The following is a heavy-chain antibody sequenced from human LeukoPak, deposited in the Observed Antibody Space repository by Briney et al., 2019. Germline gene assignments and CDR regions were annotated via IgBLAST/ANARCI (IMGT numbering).Heavy chain of an antibody. CDR2: IDASGGST. D-gene: IGHD1-26*01. CDR3: ARVSSGSYFGYYYYYMDV. V-gene: IGHV3-23*01. CDR1: GFTFSSYA. J-gene: IGHJ6*03. Sequence: GGSLRLSCAASGFTFSSYAMSWVRQAPGKGLEWVSSIDASGGSTYYADSVKGRFTISRDNAKNTLYLQMNSLRAEDTAVYYCARVSSGSYFGYYYYYMDVWGKGTTVTVSS.